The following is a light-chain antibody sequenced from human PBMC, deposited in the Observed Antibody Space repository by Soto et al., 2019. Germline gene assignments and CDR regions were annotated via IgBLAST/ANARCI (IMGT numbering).Light chain of an antibody. CDR3: SSYTSSDTYV. CDR2: EVN. CDR1: SSDVAFYNH. J-gene: IGLJ1*01. Sequence: QSVLTQPASVSGSPGQSITISCTGTSSDVAFYNHVSWYQQHPGKAPKLLIYEVNNRPSGVSNRFSGSKSGNTASLTISGLQADDEADYYCSSYTSSDTYVFGTGTKVTVL. V-gene: IGLV2-14*01.